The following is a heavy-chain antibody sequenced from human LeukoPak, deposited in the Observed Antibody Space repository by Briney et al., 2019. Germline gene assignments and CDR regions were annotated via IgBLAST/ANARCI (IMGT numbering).Heavy chain of an antibody. V-gene: IGHV1-69*01. CDR2: IIPIFGTA. D-gene: IGHD3-22*01. J-gene: IGHJ4*02. Sequence: SVKVSCKASGGTFSSYAISWVRQAPGQGLEWMGGIIPIFGTANYAQKFQGRVTITADESTSTAYMELSSLRSEDTAVYYCARDWSLYYYDSSGYYFGYWGQGTLVTVSS. CDR3: ARDWSLYYYDSSGYYFGY. CDR1: GGTFSSYA.